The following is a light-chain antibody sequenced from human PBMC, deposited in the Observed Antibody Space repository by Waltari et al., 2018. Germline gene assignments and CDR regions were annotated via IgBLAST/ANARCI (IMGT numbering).Light chain of an antibody. V-gene: IGLV3-1*01. CDR1: NLGDKY. Sequence: ITCSGDNLGDKYACWYQQKPGQSPVLVIYQDSKRPSGIPERFSGSNSGNTATLTISGTQAMDEADYYCQAWDSSTLVFGGGTKLTVL. J-gene: IGLJ2*01. CDR3: QAWDSSTLV. CDR2: QDS.